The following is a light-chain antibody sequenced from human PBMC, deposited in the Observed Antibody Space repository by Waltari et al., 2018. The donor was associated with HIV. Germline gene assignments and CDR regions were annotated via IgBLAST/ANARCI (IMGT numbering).Light chain of an antibody. Sequence: QSVLTQSPSASGTPGQRVTISCSGSSSNIGSNTVNWYQQLPGTAPKLLIYSNNQRPSGFPDRFSGSKSGTSASLAISGLQSEDEADYYCAAWDDSLKGVVFGGGTKLTVL. CDR1: SSNIGSNT. J-gene: IGLJ2*01. V-gene: IGLV1-44*01. CDR2: SNN. CDR3: AAWDDSLKGVV.